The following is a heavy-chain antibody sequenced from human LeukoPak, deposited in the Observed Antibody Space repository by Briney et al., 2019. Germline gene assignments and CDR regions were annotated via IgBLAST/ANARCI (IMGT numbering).Heavy chain of an antibody. CDR1: GFTFSSYG. D-gene: IGHD2-2*01. J-gene: IGHJ4*02. CDR2: ISYDGSNK. V-gene: IGHV3-30*18. CDR3: AKIGYCSSTSCYELLFDY. Sequence: GGSLRLSCAASGFTFSSYGMHWVRQAPGKGLEWVAVISYDGSNKYYADSVKGRFTISRDNSKNTLYLQMNSLRAEDTAVYYCAKIGYCSSTSCYELLFDYWGQGTLVTVSS.